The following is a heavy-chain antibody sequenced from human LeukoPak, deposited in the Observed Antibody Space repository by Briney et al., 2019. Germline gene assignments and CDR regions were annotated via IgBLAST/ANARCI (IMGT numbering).Heavy chain of an antibody. Sequence: GGSLRLSCAASGFTVSTNYMSWVRQTPGKGLEWVSVIYSGGSTYYADSVKGRFTISRDNSKNTLYLQMNSLRAEDTAVYYCARDYPYYYDSSGYYSFDYWGQGTLVTVSS. V-gene: IGHV3-66*01. D-gene: IGHD3-22*01. CDR3: ARDYPYYYDSSGYYSFDY. CDR2: IYSGGST. J-gene: IGHJ4*02. CDR1: GFTVSTNY.